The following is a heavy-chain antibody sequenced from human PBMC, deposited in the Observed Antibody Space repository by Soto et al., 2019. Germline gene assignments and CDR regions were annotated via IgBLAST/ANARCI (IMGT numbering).Heavy chain of an antibody. CDR1: GGAFTNYS. Sequence: ASVKVSCKVSGGAFTNYSLNWVRHSPGQGLEWLGGIIPLHNTSNYSEKFVGRLSVTADISPSTVYLHLSGLTSGDTATYYCASWSAWNTLYYHGMYVWEQETT. CDR3: ASWSAWNTLYYHGMYV. V-gene: IGHV1-69*08. J-gene: IGHJ6*01. D-gene: IGHD1-1*01. CDR2: IIPLHNTS.